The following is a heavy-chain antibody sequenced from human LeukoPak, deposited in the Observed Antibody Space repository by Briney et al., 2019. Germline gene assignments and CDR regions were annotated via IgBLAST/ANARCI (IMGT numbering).Heavy chain of an antibody. D-gene: IGHD3-22*01. Sequence: ASVKVSCKASGYTFTSYGISWVRQAPGQGLEWMGWINPNSGGTNYAQKFQGRVTMTRDTSISTAYMELSRLRSDDTAVYYCAREGMYYYDSSAFDIWGQGTMVTVSS. V-gene: IGHV1-2*02. CDR2: INPNSGGT. J-gene: IGHJ3*02. CDR3: AREGMYYYDSSAFDI. CDR1: GYTFTSYG.